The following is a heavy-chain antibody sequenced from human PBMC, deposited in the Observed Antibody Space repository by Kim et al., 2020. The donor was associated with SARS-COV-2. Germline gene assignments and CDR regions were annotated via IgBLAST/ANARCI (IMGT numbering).Heavy chain of an antibody. CDR3: AKRNYGDPYYFDY. D-gene: IGHD4-17*01. CDR1: GFTFSNYA. CDR2: IYSAGTTT. V-gene: IGHV3-23*03. Sequence: GGSLRLSCAASGFTFSNYAMSWVRQAPGKGLEWVSVIYSAGTTTYYADSAKGRFTISRDNYKDMLYLQMNSLRAEDTAVYYCAKRNYGDPYYFDYWGQGALVTVSS. J-gene: IGHJ4*02.